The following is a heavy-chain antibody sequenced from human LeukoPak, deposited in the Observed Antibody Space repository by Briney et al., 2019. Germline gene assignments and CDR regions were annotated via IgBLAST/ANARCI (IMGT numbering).Heavy chain of an antibody. CDR1: GYMVSDYY. CDR2: LRGDTGDT. Sequence: ASVKVSCKTSGYMVSDYYMHWVRQAPGQGLEWMGWLRGDTGDTDSPQKFKGRVTMTRDTATNTAYMQLSRLTYDDTAMYSCARVRDNACDYWGQGTLVTVSS. J-gene: IGHJ4*02. CDR3: ARVRDNACDY. D-gene: IGHD2-2*01. V-gene: IGHV1-2*02.